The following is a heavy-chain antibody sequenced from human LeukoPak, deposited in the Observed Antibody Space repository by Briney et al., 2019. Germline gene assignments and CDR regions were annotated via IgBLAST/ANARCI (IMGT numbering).Heavy chain of an antibody. J-gene: IGHJ4*02. V-gene: IGHV4-4*07. D-gene: IGHD1-20*01. CDR2: IYTSGST. Sequence: PSETLSLTCTVSGGSISSYYWSWIRQPAGKGLEWIGRIYTSGSTNYNPSLKSRVTMSVDTSKNQFSLRLSSVIAADTAVYYCAYNLKYYFDYWGQGTLVTVSS. CDR3: AYNLKYYFDY. CDR1: GGSISSYY.